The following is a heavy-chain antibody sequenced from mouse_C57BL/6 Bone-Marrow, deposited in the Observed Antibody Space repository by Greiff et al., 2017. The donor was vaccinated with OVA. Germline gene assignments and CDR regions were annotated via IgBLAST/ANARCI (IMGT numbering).Heavy chain of an antibody. CDR3: ARSIHFDY. Sequence: QVQLKHSGAELVRPGTSVKVSCKASGYAFTNYLIEWVKQRPGQGLEWIGVINPGSGGTNYNEKFKGKATLTADKSSSTAYMQLSSLTSEDSAVYFCARSIHFDYWGQGTTLTVSS. J-gene: IGHJ2*01. CDR2: INPGSGGT. CDR1: GYAFTNYL. V-gene: IGHV1-54*01.